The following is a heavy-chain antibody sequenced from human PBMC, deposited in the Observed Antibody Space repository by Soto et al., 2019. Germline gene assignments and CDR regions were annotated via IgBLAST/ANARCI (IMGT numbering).Heavy chain of an antibody. V-gene: IGHV1-18*01. CDR1: GYTFSTYG. Sequence: QVQLVQSEAEVKKPGASVTVSCKASGYTFSTYGISWVRQAPGQGLEWMGWISAYNGRTKYAQELQGRVTMTTDTSTNTAYMELRSLTSDDTALYYCARDQSGVSSSWFLLHGMDVWGPGTTVAVSS. J-gene: IGHJ6*02. D-gene: IGHD6-13*01. CDR3: ARDQSGVSSSWFLLHGMDV. CDR2: ISAYNGRT.